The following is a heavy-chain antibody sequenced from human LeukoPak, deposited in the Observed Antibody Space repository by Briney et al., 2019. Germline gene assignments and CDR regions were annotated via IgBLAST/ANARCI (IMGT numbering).Heavy chain of an antibody. Sequence: GGSLRLSCAASGFTFSSYSMNWFRQAPGKGLEWVSSISSSSSYIYYADSVKGRFTISRDNAKNSLYLQMNSLRAEDTAVYYCARVSPYCSSTSCYTDYWGQGTLVTVSS. J-gene: IGHJ4*02. D-gene: IGHD2-2*02. CDR3: ARVSPYCSSTSCYTDY. CDR2: ISSSSSYI. V-gene: IGHV3-21*01. CDR1: GFTFSSYS.